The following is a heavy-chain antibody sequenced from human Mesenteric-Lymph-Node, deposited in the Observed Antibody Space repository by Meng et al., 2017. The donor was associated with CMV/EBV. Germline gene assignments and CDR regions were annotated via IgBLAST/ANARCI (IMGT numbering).Heavy chain of an antibody. D-gene: IGHD2/OR15-2a*01. V-gene: IGHV1-18*01. Sequence: ASVKVSCKASGYTFTSYGISWVRQAPGQGLEWMGWISVYNGETKYAQNVQGRATMTTDTSTSTAYMELRSLRSDDTAVYYCARHLQDSIVIVFAPFDYWGQGTLVTVSS. CDR1: GYTFTSYG. J-gene: IGHJ4*02. CDR2: ISVYNGET. CDR3: ARHLQDSIVIVFAPFDY.